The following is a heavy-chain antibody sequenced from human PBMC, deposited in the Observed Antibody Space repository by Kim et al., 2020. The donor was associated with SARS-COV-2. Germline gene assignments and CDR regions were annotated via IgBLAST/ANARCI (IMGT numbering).Heavy chain of an antibody. Sequence: SETLSLTCTVSGGSISNYHWNWIRQPPGKGLEWIGHIHSSGNTDYNPSLKSRVTISVATSNKQFSLRLTSVTAADTAVYYCVRGIGYYAYWGQGTLVTVSS. D-gene: IGHD1-26*01. CDR1: GGSISNYH. CDR2: IHSSGNT. J-gene: IGHJ4*02. CDR3: VRGIGYYAY. V-gene: IGHV4-59*13.